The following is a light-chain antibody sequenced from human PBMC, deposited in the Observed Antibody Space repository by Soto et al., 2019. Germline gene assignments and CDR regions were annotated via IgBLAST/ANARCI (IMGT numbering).Light chain of an antibody. V-gene: IGKV3-20*01. CDR2: GAS. J-gene: IGKJ1*01. Sequence: SVLTQSPGTLSLSPGERATLSCRASQSVSNSYLAWYQQKPGQAPRLLIFGASRRATGIPDRFSGSGSGTDFTLTISRLEPEDFAVYYCQLYGDSPIWAFGQGTKVEIK. CDR3: QLYGDSPIWA. CDR1: QSVSNSY.